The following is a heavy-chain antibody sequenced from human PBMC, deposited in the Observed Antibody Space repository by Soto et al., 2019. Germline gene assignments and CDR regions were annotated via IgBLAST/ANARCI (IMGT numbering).Heavy chain of an antibody. D-gene: IGHD3-16*01. CDR2: IYSGGST. V-gene: IGHV3-66*01. J-gene: IGHJ4*02. CDR3: ARDPWAADY. Sequence: EVQLVESGGGLVQPGGSLRLSCAASGFTVSTQYMSWVRQAPGKGLEWVSVIYSGGSTFYADSVRGRCTISRDNSKNTVNLQMNSRRAEDTAVYYCARDPWAADYWGQGTLVTVSS. CDR1: GFTVSTQY.